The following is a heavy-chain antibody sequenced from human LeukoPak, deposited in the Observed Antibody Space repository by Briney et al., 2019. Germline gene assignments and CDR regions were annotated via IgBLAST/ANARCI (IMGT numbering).Heavy chain of an antibody. Sequence: GGSLRLSCAASGFTFSSYSMNWVRQPPGKGLEWVSYITSSSRTIHYADSVKGRFTISRDNAKNSLYLQMNSLRAEDTALYYCAKDESYSSGWNWFDPWGQGTLVTVSS. V-gene: IGHV3-48*04. CDR1: GFTFSSYS. D-gene: IGHD6-19*01. CDR2: ITSSSRTI. J-gene: IGHJ5*02. CDR3: AKDESYSSGWNWFDP.